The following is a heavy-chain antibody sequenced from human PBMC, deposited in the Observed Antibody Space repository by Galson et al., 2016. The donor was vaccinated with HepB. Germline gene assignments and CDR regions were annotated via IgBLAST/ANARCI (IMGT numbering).Heavy chain of an antibody. D-gene: IGHD2-2*01. Sequence: SLRLSCAASRLTFSSYWMTWVRQAPGNGPEWGANINQGGSQRFYADSVKGRFTISRDNAKNSLYLQMHSLRPEDTAVYYCARDLSPSYADNWYDALDLWGQGTLVTVSS. CDR3: ARDLSPSYADNWYDALDL. J-gene: IGHJ3*01. CDR1: RLTFSSYW. V-gene: IGHV3-7*04. CDR2: INQGGSQR.